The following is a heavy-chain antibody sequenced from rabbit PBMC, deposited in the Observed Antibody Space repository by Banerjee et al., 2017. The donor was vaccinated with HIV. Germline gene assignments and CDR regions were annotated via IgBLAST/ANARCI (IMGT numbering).Heavy chain of an antibody. J-gene: IGHJ6*01. CDR1: GFSFSSNYW. V-gene: IGHV1S40*01. Sequence: QSLEESGGDLVKPGASLTLTCTASGFSFSSNYWICWVRQAPGKGLEWIACIGAGSDGKTYYASWAKGRFTISKTSSTTVTLQMTSLTAADTATYFCARETVSGWVNYDMDLWGPGTLVTVS. CDR3: ARETVSGWVNYDMDL. D-gene: IGHD4-1*01. CDR2: IGAGSDGKT.